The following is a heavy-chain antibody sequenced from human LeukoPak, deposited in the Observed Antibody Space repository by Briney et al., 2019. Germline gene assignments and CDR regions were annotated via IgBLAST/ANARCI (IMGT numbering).Heavy chain of an antibody. V-gene: IGHV4-34*01. Sequence: SETLSLTCAVYGGSFSGYYWSWIRQPPGKGLDWIGEINHSGSTNYNPSLKSRVTISVDTSKNQFSLKLSSVTAADTAVYYCARGGGYSYDYFDYWGQGTLVTVSS. CDR2: INHSGST. D-gene: IGHD5-18*01. J-gene: IGHJ4*02. CDR3: ARGGGYSYDYFDY. CDR1: GGSFSGYY.